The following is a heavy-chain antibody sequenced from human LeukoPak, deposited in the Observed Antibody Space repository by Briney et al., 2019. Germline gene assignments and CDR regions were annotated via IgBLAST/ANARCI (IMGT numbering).Heavy chain of an antibody. CDR3: ARQQQLVPGGDAFDI. V-gene: IGHV5-51*01. Sequence: GESLKISCKGSGYSFTSYWIGWVLQMPGKGLEWMVIIYPGDSDTRYSPSFQGQVTVSADKSISTAYLQWSSLKASDTAMYYCARQQQLVPGGDAFDIWGQGTMVTVSS. CDR1: GYSFTSYW. J-gene: IGHJ3*02. CDR2: IYPGDSDT. D-gene: IGHD6-13*01.